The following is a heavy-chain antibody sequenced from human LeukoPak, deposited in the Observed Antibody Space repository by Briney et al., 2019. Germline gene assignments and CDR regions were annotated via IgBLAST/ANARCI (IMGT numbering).Heavy chain of an antibody. D-gene: IGHD6-19*01. CDR2: VNHSGST. J-gene: IGHJ4*02. CDR1: GGSISSSSYY. Sequence: SETLSLTCTVSGGSISSSSYYWGWIRQPPGKGLEWIGEVNHSGSTNYNPSLKSRVTISVDTSKNQFSLKPSSVTAADTAVYYCAARGYSSGWYYFDYWGQGTLVTVSS. V-gene: IGHV4-39*07. CDR3: AARGYSSGWYYFDY.